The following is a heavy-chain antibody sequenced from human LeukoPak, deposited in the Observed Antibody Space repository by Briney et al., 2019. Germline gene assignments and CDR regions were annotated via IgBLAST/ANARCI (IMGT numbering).Heavy chain of an antibody. V-gene: IGHV3-21*01. J-gene: IGHJ4*02. CDR2: ISSSSSYI. CDR1: GFTFSSYS. Sequence: PGGSLRLSCAASGFTFSSYSMNWVRQAPGKGLEWVSSISSSSSYIYYADSVRGRFTISRDNAKNSLYLQMNCLRAEDTAVYYCARDPIVGASSFDYWGQGSLVTVSS. CDR3: ARDPIVGASSFDY. D-gene: IGHD1-26*01.